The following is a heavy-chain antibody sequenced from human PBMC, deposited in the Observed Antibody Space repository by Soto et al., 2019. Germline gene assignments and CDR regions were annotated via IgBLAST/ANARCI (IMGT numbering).Heavy chain of an antibody. D-gene: IGHD1-26*01. Sequence: PGESLKISCAASGFTFSSYAMNWVRQAPGKGLEWVSVISGSGGSTYYADSVKGRFTISRDNSKNTLYLQMNSLRAEDTAVYYCARRGSGSYYDYWGQGTLVTVSS. CDR2: ISGSGGST. V-gene: IGHV3-23*01. J-gene: IGHJ4*02. CDR1: GFTFSSYA. CDR3: ARRGSGSYYDY.